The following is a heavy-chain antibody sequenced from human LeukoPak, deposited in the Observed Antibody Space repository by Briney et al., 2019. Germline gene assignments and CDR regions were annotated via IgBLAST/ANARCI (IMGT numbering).Heavy chain of an antibody. CDR2: IYYSGST. Sequence: SETLSLTCAVYGGSISSYYWSWIRQPPGKGLEWIGYIYYSGSTNYNPSLKSRVTISVDTSKNQFSLKLSSVTAADTAVYYCARDGPVGATTAGFDPWGQGTLVTVSS. CDR3: ARDGPVGATTAGFDP. V-gene: IGHV4-59*01. J-gene: IGHJ5*02. D-gene: IGHD1-26*01. CDR1: GGSISSYY.